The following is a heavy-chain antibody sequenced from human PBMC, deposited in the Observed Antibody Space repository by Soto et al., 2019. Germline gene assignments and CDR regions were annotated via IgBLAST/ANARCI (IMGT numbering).Heavy chain of an antibody. J-gene: IGHJ6*02. CDR1: GFTFDDYA. CDR2: ISWNSGSI. CDR3: SKDMGDDSGFVDYYYGMDV. V-gene: IGHV3-9*01. Sequence: EVQLVESGGGLEQPGRSLRLSCAASGFTFDDYAMHWVRQAPGKGLEWVSGISWNSGSIGYADSVKGRFTISRDNAKNSLYLQMNSLRAEDTALYYCSKDMGDDSGFVDYYYGMDVWGQGTTVTVS. D-gene: IGHD1-26*01.